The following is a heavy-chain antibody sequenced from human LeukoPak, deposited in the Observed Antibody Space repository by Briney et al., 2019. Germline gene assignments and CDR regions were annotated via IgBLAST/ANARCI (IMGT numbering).Heavy chain of an antibody. J-gene: IGHJ3*02. CDR2: INHSGST. Sequence: PSETLSLTCAVYGGSFSGYYWNWIRQPPGKGLEWIREINHSGSTNYNPSPKSRVTISVDTSNNEFSLNLNSVTAADTAVYYCARRPQYYYGSGSYPNAFDIWGQGTMVTVSS. V-gene: IGHV4-34*01. CDR3: ARRPQYYYGSGSYPNAFDI. D-gene: IGHD3-10*01. CDR1: GGSFSGYY.